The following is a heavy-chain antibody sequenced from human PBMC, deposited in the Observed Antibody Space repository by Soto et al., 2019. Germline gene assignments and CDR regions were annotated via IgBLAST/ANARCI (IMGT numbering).Heavy chain of an antibody. D-gene: IGHD6-19*01. CDR1: GFTFDDYA. V-gene: IGHV3-9*01. J-gene: IGHJ3*02. CDR3: AKDGEEAVAGNDAFDI. CDR2: ISWNSGSI. Sequence: GGSLRLSCAASGFTFDDYAMHWVRQAPGKGLEWVSGISWNSGSIGYADSVKGRFTISRDNAKNSLYLQMNSLRAEDTALYYCAKDGEEAVAGNDAFDIWGQGTMVTVSS.